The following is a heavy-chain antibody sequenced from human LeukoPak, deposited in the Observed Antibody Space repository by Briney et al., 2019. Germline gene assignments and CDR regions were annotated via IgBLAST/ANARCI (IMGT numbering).Heavy chain of an antibody. CDR2: INHSGST. Sequence: PSETLSLTCAVYGGSFSGYYWSWIRQPPGKGLEWIGEINHSGSTNYNPSLKSRVTISVDTSKNQFSLKLSSVTAADTAVYYCARHRRGYSYGFYYWGQGTLVTVSS. V-gene: IGHV4-34*01. J-gene: IGHJ4*02. CDR1: GGSFSGYY. D-gene: IGHD5-18*01. CDR3: ARHRRGYSYGFYY.